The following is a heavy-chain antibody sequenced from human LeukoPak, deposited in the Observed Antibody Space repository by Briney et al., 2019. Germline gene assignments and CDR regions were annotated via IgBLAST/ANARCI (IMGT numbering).Heavy chain of an antibody. CDR1: GYTFTSYD. J-gene: IGHJ4*02. V-gene: IGHV1-8*01. D-gene: IGHD1-1*01. CDR3: ARGRGTAWYNWKRDNLAYYFDY. Sequence: ASVKVSCKASGYTFTSYDINWVRQATGQGLEWMGWMNPNSGNTGYAQKFQGRVTMTRSTSISTAYMELSSLRSEDTAVYYCARGRGTAWYNWKRDNLAYYFDYWGQGTLVTVSS. CDR2: MNPNSGNT.